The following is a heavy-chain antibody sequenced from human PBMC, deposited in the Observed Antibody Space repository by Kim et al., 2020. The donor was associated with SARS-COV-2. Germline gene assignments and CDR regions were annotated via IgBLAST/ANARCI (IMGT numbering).Heavy chain of an antibody. Sequence: GGSLRLSCAASGFTFSSYSMNWVRQAPGKGLEWVSSISSSSSYIYYADSVKGRFTISRDNAKNSLYLQMNSLRAEDTAVYYCASDLIVVVPAAMKDYWGQGTLVTVSS. V-gene: IGHV3-21*01. J-gene: IGHJ4*02. CDR2: ISSSSSYI. CDR3: ASDLIVVVPAAMKDY. D-gene: IGHD2-2*01. CDR1: GFTFSSYS.